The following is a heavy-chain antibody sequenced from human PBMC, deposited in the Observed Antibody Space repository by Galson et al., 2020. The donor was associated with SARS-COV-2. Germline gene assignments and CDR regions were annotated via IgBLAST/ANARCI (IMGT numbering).Heavy chain of an antibody. CDR2: IRSKAYGGTA. V-gene: IGHV3-49*04. J-gene: IGHJ3*02. CDR3: TRGNLHYYDSSGYYRSGAFDI. CDR1: GFNFRDYA. D-gene: IGHD3-22*01. Sequence: GGSLRLSCTGSGFNFRDYAMSWVRQAPGKGLEWVGFIRSKAYGGTAEYAASVTGRFTISRDDSKTIAYLQINSLKTEDTALYYCTRGNLHYYDSSGYYRSGAFDIWAPGTMVTVSS.